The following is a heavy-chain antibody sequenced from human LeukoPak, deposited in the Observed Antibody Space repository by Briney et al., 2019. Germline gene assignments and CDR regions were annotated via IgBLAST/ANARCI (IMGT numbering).Heavy chain of an antibody. CDR1: GYTFTGYY. CDR3: ARDTGIAAPFDY. J-gene: IGHJ4*02. D-gene: IGHD6-13*01. CDR2: INPNSGGT. Sequence: ASVKVSCEASGYTFTGYYMHWVRQAPGQGLEWMGWINPNSGGTNYAQKFQGRVTMTRDTSISTAYMELSRLRSDDTAVYYCARDTGIAAPFDYWGQGTLVTVSS. V-gene: IGHV1-2*02.